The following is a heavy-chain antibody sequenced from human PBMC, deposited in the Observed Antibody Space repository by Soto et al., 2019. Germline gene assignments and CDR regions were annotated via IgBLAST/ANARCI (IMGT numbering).Heavy chain of an antibody. D-gene: IGHD4-17*01. V-gene: IGHV3-15*01. Sequence: ESGGGLVKPGGSLRLSCAASGFTFSNAWMSWVRQAPGKGLEWVGRIKSKTDGGTTDYAAPVKGRFTISRDDSKNTLYLQMNSLKTEDTAVYYCTTEAYGDYVFFDYWGQGTLVTVSS. CDR3: TTEAYGDYVFFDY. CDR1: GFTFSNAW. J-gene: IGHJ4*02. CDR2: IKSKTDGGTT.